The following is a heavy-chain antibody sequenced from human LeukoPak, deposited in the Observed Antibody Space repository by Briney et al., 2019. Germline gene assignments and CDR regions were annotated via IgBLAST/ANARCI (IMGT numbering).Heavy chain of an antibody. J-gene: IGHJ5*02. D-gene: IGHD2/OR15-2a*01. CDR3: AKDRVSPGFNLFDP. V-gene: IGHV3-33*06. CDR1: GFTFSSYG. CDR2: IWYDGSNK. Sequence: GGSLRLSCAASGFTFSSYGMHWVRQAPGKGLEWVAVIWYDGSNKYYADSVKGRFTISRDNSKSTLFLQMNSLRAEDTAIYYCAKDRVSPGFNLFDPWGQGTLVTVSS.